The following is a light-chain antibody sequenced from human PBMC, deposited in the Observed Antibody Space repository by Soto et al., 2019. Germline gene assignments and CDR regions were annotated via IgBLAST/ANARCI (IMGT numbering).Light chain of an antibody. CDR1: QTISSW. Sequence: DIQMTQSPSTLSGSVGDRVTITCRASQTISSWLSWYQQKPGKAPKLLIYKASTLKSGVPSRFSGSGSGTEFTLTISSLQPDDFATYYCQYYNTFSGTFGQGTKGDIK. CDR2: KAS. J-gene: IGKJ1*01. V-gene: IGKV1-5*03. CDR3: QYYNTFSGT.